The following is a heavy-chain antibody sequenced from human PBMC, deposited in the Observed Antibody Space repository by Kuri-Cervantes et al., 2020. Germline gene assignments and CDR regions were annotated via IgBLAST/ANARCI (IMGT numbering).Heavy chain of an antibody. CDR1: GFTFSSYW. J-gene: IGHJ5*02. CDR2: INSDGSST. D-gene: IGHD2-2*01. CDR3: ARGRYCSSTSCWDWFDP. V-gene: IGHV3-74*01. Sequence: GESLKISCSASGFTFSSYWMHWVRQAPGKGLGWVSRINSDGSSTSYADSVKGRFTIPRDNAKNTLYLQMNSLRAEDTAVYYCARGRYCSSTSCWDWFDPWGQGTLVTVSS.